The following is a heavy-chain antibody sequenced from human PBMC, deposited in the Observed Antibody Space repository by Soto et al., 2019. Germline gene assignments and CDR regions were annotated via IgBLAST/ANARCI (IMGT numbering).Heavy chain of an antibody. J-gene: IGHJ5*02. V-gene: IGHV3-74*01. D-gene: IGHD2-21*02. Sequence: GGSLRLSCAASGFSFSNHWMHWVRQRPAEGLVWVSRITSDGKSKAYAESVKGRFAISRDNAKNTLYLQMNGLTAEDTAVYYCARESGDWPLNWFDPWGQGTLVTVS. CDR2: ITSDGKSK. CDR1: GFSFSNHW. CDR3: ARESGDWPLNWFDP.